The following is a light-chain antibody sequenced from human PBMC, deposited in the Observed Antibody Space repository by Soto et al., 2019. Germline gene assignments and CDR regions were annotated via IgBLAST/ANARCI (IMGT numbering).Light chain of an antibody. CDR1: NSNIGAGYD. CDR3: QSYDTSLSGFVV. Sequence: QSVLTQPPSVSGAPGQRVTISCTGSNSNIGAGYDVHWYQQLPGTAPKLLIYGNSNRPSGVPDRFSGSKSGTSASLAFTGLQAEDEADYYCQSYDTSLSGFVVFGGGTKVTVL. CDR2: GNS. J-gene: IGLJ2*01. V-gene: IGLV1-40*01.